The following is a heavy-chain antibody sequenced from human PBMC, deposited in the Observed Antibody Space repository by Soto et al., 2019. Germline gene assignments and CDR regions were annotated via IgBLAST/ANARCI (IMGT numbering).Heavy chain of an antibody. CDR2: ISSNGGST. V-gene: IGHV3-64D*06. Sequence: GGSLRLSCSASGFTFSSYAMHWVRQAPGKGLEYVSAISSNGGSTYYADSVKGRFTISRDNSKNTLYLQMSSLRAEDTAVYYCVKNLAKYSSKPDYWGQGTLVIVSS. J-gene: IGHJ4*02. CDR1: GFTFSSYA. CDR3: VKNLAKYSSKPDY. D-gene: IGHD6-19*01.